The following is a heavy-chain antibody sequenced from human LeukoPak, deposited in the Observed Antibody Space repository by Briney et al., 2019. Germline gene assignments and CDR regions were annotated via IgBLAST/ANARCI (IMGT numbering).Heavy chain of an antibody. D-gene: IGHD3-3*01. J-gene: IGHJ5*02. CDR3: AREGRITIFGVVIREYNWFDP. V-gene: IGHV1-18*01. Sequence: ASVKVSCKASGYAFTSYGISWVRQAPGQGLEWMGWISAYNGNTNYAQKLQGRVTMTTDTSTSTAYMELRSLRSDDTAVYYCAREGRITIFGVVIREYNWFDPWGQGTLVTVSS. CDR1: GYAFTSYG. CDR2: ISAYNGNT.